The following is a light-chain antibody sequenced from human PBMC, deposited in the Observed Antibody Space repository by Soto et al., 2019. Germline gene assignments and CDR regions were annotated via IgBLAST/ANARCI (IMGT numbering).Light chain of an antibody. CDR3: SSFRSGTTL. V-gene: IGLV2-14*01. CDR1: SSDIGGYNF. CDR2: EVS. J-gene: IGLJ1*01. Sequence: QSALTQPASVSGSPGQSITISCTGTSSDIGGYNFVSWYHQHPGKAPKLMIYEVSNRPSGVSDRFSGSKSGNTASLTISGLHAEDEADYYCSSFRSGTTLFGTGTKLTVL.